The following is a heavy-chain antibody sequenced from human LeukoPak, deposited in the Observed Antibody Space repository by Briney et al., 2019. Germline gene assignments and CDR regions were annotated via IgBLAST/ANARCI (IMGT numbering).Heavy chain of an antibody. D-gene: IGHD6-19*01. V-gene: IGHV4-61*01. J-gene: IGHJ4*02. CDR2: IYYSGST. CDR3: ARRTYSSGWSNFDY. Sequence: SETLSPTCTVSGGSVSSGSYYWSWIRQPPGKGLEWIGYIYYSGSTNYNPSLKSRVTISVDTSKNQFSLKLSSVTAADTAVYYCARRTYSSGWSNFDYWGQGTLVTVSS. CDR1: GGSVSSGSYY.